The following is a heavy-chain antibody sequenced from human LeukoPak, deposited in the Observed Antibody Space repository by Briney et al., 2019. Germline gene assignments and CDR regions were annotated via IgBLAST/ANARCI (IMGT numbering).Heavy chain of an antibody. D-gene: IGHD1-20*01. V-gene: IGHV1-2*02. CDR3: ARVFSNWNPDY. Sequence: GASVKVSCKASGCTFTSYGISWVRQAPGQGLEWMGWINPNSGGTNYAQKFQGRVTMTRDTSISTAYMELSRLRSDDTAVYYCARVFSNWNPDYWGQGTLVTVSS. J-gene: IGHJ4*02. CDR1: GCTFTSYG. CDR2: INPNSGGT.